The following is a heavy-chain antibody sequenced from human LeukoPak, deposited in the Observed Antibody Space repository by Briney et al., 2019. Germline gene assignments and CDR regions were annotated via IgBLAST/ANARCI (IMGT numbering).Heavy chain of an antibody. CDR3: ARGEDYAHDY. V-gene: IGHV4-34*01. D-gene: IGHD4-17*01. J-gene: IGHJ4*02. CDR1: GGSFSGYY. Sequence: PSETLSLTCAVYGGSFSGYYWSWIRQPPGKGLEWIGEISHSGSTNYNPSLKSRVTISVDTSKNQFSLKLSSVTAADTAVYYCARGEDYAHDYWGQGTLVTVSS. CDR2: ISHSGST.